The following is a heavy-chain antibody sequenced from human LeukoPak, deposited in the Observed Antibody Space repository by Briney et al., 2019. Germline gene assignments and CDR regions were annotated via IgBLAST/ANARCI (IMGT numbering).Heavy chain of an antibody. V-gene: IGHV3-48*04. CDR1: GFTFSSYS. Sequence: GGSLRLSCAASGFTFSSYSMNWVRQAPGKGLEWLSYISGNGGVIQYADSVKGRFTISRDNAKNLLYLQVDSLRVEDTAIYYCARDPRTVRIWGQGTLVTVSS. J-gene: IGHJ4*02. CDR2: ISGNGGVI. CDR3: ARDPRTVRI. D-gene: IGHD1-1*01.